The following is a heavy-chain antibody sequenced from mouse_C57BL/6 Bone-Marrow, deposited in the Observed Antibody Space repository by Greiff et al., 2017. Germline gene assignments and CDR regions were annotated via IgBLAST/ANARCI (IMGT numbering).Heavy chain of an antibody. CDR3: ASDGYFAWFAY. Sequence: QVQLQQPGAELVKPGASVKLSCKASGYTFTSYWMQWVKQRPGQGLGWIGEIDPSDSYTNYNQKFKGKATLTVDTSSSTAYTQLSSLTSEDSSVYYCASDGYFAWFAYWGQGTLVTVSA. D-gene: IGHD2-3*01. J-gene: IGHJ3*01. CDR1: GYTFTSYW. V-gene: IGHV1-50*01. CDR2: IDPSDSYT.